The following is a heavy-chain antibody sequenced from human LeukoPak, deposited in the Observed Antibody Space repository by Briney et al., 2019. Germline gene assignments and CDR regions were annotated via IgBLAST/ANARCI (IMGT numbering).Heavy chain of an antibody. CDR3: VRDDDRPDNGLDY. J-gene: IGHJ4*02. CDR2: IKLDGSDK. V-gene: IGHV3-7*01. Sequence: GGSLRLSCSVSGFTLSNHWMSWVRQAPGKGLEWVANIKLDGSDKYFVDSVKGRFTISRDNPKNSVYLQMNSLRAEDTAVYYCVRDDDRPDNGLDYWGQGTLVTVSS. CDR1: GFTLSNHW. D-gene: IGHD3-22*01.